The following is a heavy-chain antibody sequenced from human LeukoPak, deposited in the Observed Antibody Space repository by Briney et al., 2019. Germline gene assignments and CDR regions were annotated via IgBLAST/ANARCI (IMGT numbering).Heavy chain of an antibody. CDR2: MTTSGNTI. J-gene: IGHJ4*02. V-gene: IGHV3-48*02. CDR3: ARVGGATAVTMYFEY. CDR1: GITFSGYS. D-gene: IGHD1-26*01. Sequence: PGGSLRLSCVVSGITFSGYSMIWVRQAPGKGLEWLSFMTTSGNTIFCAESVKDRFTISRDNAKKSLYLQMNSLRDEDTAVYYCARVGGATAVTMYFEYWGQGTLVTVSS.